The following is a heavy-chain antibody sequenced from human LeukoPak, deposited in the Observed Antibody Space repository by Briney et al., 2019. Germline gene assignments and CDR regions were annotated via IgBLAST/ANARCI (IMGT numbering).Heavy chain of an antibody. J-gene: IGHJ4*02. D-gene: IGHD4-11*01. Sequence: SETLSLTCTVSGGSISSYYRSWIRQPPGKGLEWIGYIYYSGSTNYNPSLKSRVTISVDTSKNQFSLKLSSVTAADTAVYYCARGDYSNFLWGQGTLVTVSS. CDR2: IYYSGST. CDR1: GGSISSYY. V-gene: IGHV4-59*01. CDR3: ARGDYSNFL.